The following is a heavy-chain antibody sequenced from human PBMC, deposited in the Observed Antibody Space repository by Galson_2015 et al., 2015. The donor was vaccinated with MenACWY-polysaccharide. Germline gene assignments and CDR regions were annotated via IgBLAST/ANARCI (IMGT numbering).Heavy chain of an antibody. V-gene: IGHV4-59*01. CDR1: GGSLTAYY. CDR2: IFYSGST. J-gene: IGHJ4*02. D-gene: IGHD5-18*01. CDR3: ARPPGGYSSGGQIDS. Sequence: LSLTCSVSGGSLTAYYWAWIRQPPGKGLEWIGCIFYSGSTKYSPSLNSRVTISVDTSNNQFSLKLSSVTAADTAVYYCARPPGGYSSGGQIDSWGQGSLVTVSS.